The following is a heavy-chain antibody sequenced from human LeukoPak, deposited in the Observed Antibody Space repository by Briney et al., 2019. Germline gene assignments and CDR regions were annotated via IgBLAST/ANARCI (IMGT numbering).Heavy chain of an antibody. J-gene: IGHJ5*01. CDR2: IYYSEIT. V-gene: IGHV4-39*07. CDR1: GGSISTIGYY. D-gene: IGHD6-19*01. Sequence: SETLSLTCTVSGGSISTIGYYWGWIRQPPGKGLEWIGSIYYSEITYYSPSLKSRVTISIDTSNNQFSLTLSSVTAADTAFYYCARDPKSAVAADWFDPWGQGTLVTVSS. CDR3: ARDPKSAVAADWFDP.